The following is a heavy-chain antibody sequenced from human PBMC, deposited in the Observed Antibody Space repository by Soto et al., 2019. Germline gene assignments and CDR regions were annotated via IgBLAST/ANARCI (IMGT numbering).Heavy chain of an antibody. J-gene: IGHJ4*02. Sequence: QVYLVQSGGEVIRPGASVQVSCRASGYTFSNYGISWVRQAPGHGLEWMGWITVYNGHTNYAQKFQGKLKMTTDKSTRTAYMELRSLRSDDAAVYYCARVEAPTYYDGSDSGDFAYWGQGTLVSVSS. D-gene: IGHD3-22*01. CDR3: ARVEAPTYYDGSDSGDFAY. V-gene: IGHV1-18*01. CDR1: GYTFSNYG. CDR2: ITVYNGHT.